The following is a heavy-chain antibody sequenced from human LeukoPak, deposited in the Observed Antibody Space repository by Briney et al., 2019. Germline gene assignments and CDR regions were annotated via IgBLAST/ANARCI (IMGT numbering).Heavy chain of an antibody. CDR1: GFTVSSNY. J-gene: IGHJ4*02. CDR2: IYSGGST. CDR3: AIPTYYYDSSGYHILH. D-gene: IGHD3-22*01. V-gene: IGHV3-66*01. Sequence: GGSLRLSCAASGFTVSSNYMSWVHQAPGKGLEWVSVIYSGGSTYYADSVKGRFTISRDNSKNTLYLQMNSLRAEDTAVYYCAIPTYYYDSSGYHILHWGQGTLVTVSS.